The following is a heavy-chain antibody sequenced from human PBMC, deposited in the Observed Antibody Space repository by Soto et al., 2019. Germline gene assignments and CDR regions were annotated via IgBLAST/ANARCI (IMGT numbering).Heavy chain of an antibody. CDR1: GFTFSSYG. V-gene: IGHV3-33*01. Sequence: GGSLRLSCAASGFTFSSYGMHWVRQAPGKGLEWVAVIWYDGSNKYYADSVKGRFTISRDNSKNTLYLQMNSLRSEDTAVYYCARDPRYYGSGSYYAYYYYGMDVWGQGTTVTVSS. D-gene: IGHD3-10*01. CDR3: ARDPRYYGSGSYYAYYYYGMDV. J-gene: IGHJ6*02. CDR2: IWYDGSNK.